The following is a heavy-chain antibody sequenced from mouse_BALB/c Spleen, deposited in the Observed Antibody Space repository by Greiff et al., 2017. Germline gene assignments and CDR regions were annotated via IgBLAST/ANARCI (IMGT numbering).Heavy chain of an antibody. Sequence: EVKLVESGGDLVKPGGSLKLSCAASGFTFSSYGLSWVRQTPDKRLEWVATISSGGSYTYYPDSVKGRFTISRDNAKNTLYLQMSSLKSEDTAMYYCARHDKGDYDGCYWYFDVWGAGTTVTVSS. D-gene: IGHD2-4*01. V-gene: IGHV5-6*01. J-gene: IGHJ1*01. CDR1: GFTFSSYG. CDR3: ARHDKGDYDGCYWYFDV. CDR2: ISSGGSYT.